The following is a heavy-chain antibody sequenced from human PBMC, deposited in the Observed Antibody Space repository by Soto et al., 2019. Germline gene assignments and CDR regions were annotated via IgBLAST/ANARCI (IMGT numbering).Heavy chain of an antibody. CDR1: GESFNGYY. D-gene: IGHD1-1*01. CDR2: IHPNGSN. V-gene: IGHV4-34*02. J-gene: IGHJ5*02. Sequence: QVQLQQWGAGLLKPSETLSLTCAVYGESFNGYYCTWTRQSPGKGLEWIGEIHPNGSNYYNPSLQTRVTMSLDTSKKQCSLQLSSVTAADTATYDCSRGTDAYKGGRTWGQGTLVTVSS. CDR3: SRGTDAYKGGRT.